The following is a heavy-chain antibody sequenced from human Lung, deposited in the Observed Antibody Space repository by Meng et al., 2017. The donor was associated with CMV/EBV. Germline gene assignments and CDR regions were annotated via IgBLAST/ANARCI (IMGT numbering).Heavy chain of an antibody. CDR1: GGSMSSTNW. CDR3: ARADKVRFDY. Sequence: LQASGPALVKPAGPLSLTCAVSGGSMSSTNWWSWVRQPPGKGLEWIGEIYHSGSTNYNPSLKSRVSISVDKSKNQFSLKLSSVTAADTAVYYCARADKVRFDYWGQGTLVTVFS. J-gene: IGHJ4*02. CDR2: IYHSGST. V-gene: IGHV4-4*02.